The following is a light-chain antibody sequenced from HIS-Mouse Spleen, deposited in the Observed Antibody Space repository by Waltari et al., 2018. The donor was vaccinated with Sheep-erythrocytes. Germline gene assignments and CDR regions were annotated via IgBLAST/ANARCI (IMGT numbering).Light chain of an antibody. CDR2: WAS. Sequence: DIVMTQSPDSLAVSLGERATINCKSSQSVLYSPNNKNYLAWYQQKPGQPPKLLMYWASTRGSGVPERFSGSGSGTDFTLTISSLQAEDVAVYYCQQYYSTPRTFGQGTKVEIK. V-gene: IGKV4-1*01. J-gene: IGKJ1*01. CDR3: QQYYSTPRT. CDR1: QSVLYSPNNKNY.